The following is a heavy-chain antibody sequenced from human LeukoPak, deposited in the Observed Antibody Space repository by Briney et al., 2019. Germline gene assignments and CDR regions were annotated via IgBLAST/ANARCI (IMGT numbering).Heavy chain of an antibody. D-gene: IGHD1-26*01. J-gene: IGHJ3*02. CDR2: IYHSGST. CDR3: ARDKWEPRYAFDI. V-gene: IGHV4-4*02. CDR1: GFTFSSYS. Sequence: KTGGSLRLSCAASGFTFSSYSMNWVRQAPGKGLEWIGEIYHSGSTNHNPSLKSRVTISVDKSKTQFSLKLSSVTAADTAVYYCARDKWEPRYAFDIWGQGTMVTVSS.